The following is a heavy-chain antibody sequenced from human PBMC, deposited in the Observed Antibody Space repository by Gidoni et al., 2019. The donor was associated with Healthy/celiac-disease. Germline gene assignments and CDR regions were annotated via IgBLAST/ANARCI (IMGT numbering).Heavy chain of an antibody. CDR1: GFTVSSNY. Sequence: DVQLVESGGGLVQPGGSLRLSCAASGFTVSSNYMSWVRQAPGKGLEWVSVIYSGGSTYYADSVKGRFTISRDNSKNTLYLQMNSLRAEDTAVYYCARLTYYYDSSGYYSGWFDPWGQGTLVTVSS. J-gene: IGHJ5*02. CDR2: IYSGGST. CDR3: ARLTYYYDSSGYYSGWFDP. V-gene: IGHV3-66*02. D-gene: IGHD3-22*01.